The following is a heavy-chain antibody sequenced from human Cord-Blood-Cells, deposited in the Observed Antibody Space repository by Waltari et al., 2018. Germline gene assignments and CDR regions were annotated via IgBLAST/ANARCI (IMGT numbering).Heavy chain of an antibody. V-gene: IGHV4-34*01. Sequence: QVQLQQWGAGRLKPSETLSLTCAVYGGSFSGYYWSWIRQPPGKGLEWIGEINHSGSTNYNPSLKSRVTISVDTSKNQFSLKLSSVTAADTAVYYCARTSYYYDSSGYYYGYFDLWGRGTLVTVSS. CDR1: GGSFSGYY. CDR2: INHSGST. D-gene: IGHD3-22*01. J-gene: IGHJ2*01. CDR3: ARTSYYYDSSGYYYGYFDL.